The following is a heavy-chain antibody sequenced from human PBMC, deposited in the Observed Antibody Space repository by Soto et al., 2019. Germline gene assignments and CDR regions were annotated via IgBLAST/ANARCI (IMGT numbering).Heavy chain of an antibody. J-gene: IGHJ4*02. CDR3: ARDRIIGTSYSDY. Sequence: SETLSLTCTVSSDSINSFYWAWMRQPAGKGLEWIGRIHSSGTTNYNPSLSSRVTMSVDPSKNQFSLRLTSVTAADTAVYYCARDRIIGTSYSDYWGQGILVTVPS. CDR2: IHSSGTT. CDR1: SDSINSFY. D-gene: IGHD1-7*01. V-gene: IGHV4-4*07.